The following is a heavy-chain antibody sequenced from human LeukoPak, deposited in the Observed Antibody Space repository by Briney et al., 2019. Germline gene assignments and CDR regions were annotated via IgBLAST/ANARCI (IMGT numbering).Heavy chain of an antibody. CDR2: IQNSATT. V-gene: IGHV4-61*01. CDR3: ATDYSNFYGMDV. CDR1: GGSVNSGSCF. J-gene: IGHJ6*02. Sequence: SETLSLTCTVSGGSVNSGSCFWSWFRQPPGKRLEWIGYIQNSATTNYNPSLESRVAIFVDSSKDQFSLRVTSVTAADTAVYYCATDYSNFYGMDVWGQGTTVTVSS. D-gene: IGHD4-11*01.